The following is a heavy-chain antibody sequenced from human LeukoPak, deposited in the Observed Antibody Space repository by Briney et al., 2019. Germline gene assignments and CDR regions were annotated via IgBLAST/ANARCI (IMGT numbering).Heavy chain of an antibody. CDR3: ARGGAMTGYYDS. D-gene: IGHD3-9*01. CDR1: GGSISDNY. V-gene: IGHV4-4*07. J-gene: IGHJ5*01. Sequence: SETLSLTCSVSGGSISDNYWSWIRQPAGKGMEWIGRIYSTGSINYSPSLKSRVTMSVDTSKNHFSLTLTSVSAADTAVYYCARGGAMTGYYDSWGQGTLVTVSS. CDR2: IYSTGSI.